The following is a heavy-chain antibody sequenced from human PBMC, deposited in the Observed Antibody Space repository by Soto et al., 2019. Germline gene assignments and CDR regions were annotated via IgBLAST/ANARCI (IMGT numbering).Heavy chain of an antibody. J-gene: IGHJ5*02. Sequence: QVQLVQSGAEVKKPGASVKVSCKASGYTFTSYDINWVRQATGQGLEWMGWMNPNSGNTGYAQKFQGRVTMTRHTSISTAYMELSRLRSDETAVYYCARATGDFWRGLLTQSDNWFDPWGQGTLVTVSS. CDR1: GYTFTSYD. D-gene: IGHD3-3*01. CDR2: MNPNSGNT. V-gene: IGHV1-8*01. CDR3: ARATGDFWRGLLTQSDNWFDP.